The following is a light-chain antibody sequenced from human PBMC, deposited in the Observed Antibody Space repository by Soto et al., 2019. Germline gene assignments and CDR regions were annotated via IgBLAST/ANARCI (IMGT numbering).Light chain of an antibody. V-gene: IGKV3-11*01. CDR1: QAVNTR. Sequence: EILLTQSPATPSSFPGDRVTLSCRASQAVNTRLAWYQHKPGQAPRLLIYLASNRAAGVPARFSGSGSGTDFTLTISDVEPEDFAVYYCHQRQSWPRTFGQGTKVDIK. CDR2: LAS. J-gene: IGKJ1*01. CDR3: HQRQSWPRT.